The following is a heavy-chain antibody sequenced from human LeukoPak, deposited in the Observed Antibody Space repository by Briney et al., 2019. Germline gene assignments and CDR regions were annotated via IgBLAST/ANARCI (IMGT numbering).Heavy chain of an antibody. Sequence: ASVKVSCKASGYTFTRYAMNWVRQAPGQGLGWMGWINTNTGSPTYAQGFPGRFVFSLDTSVSTAYLQISSLKAEDTAVYYCARSPVWFGELLFDYWGQGTLVTVSS. CDR1: GYTFTRYA. CDR2: INTNTGSP. J-gene: IGHJ4*02. CDR3: ARSPVWFGELLFDY. V-gene: IGHV7-4-1*02. D-gene: IGHD3-10*01.